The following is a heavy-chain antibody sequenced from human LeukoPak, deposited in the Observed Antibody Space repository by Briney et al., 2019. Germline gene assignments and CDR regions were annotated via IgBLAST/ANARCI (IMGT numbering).Heavy chain of an antibody. D-gene: IGHD6-25*01. J-gene: IGHJ4*02. V-gene: IGHV3-23*01. CDR1: GFTFGDYA. CDR3: AKEPSSSSGWPFDY. Sequence: GGSLRLSCTASGFTFGDYAMSWVRQAPGKGLEWVSAISGSGGSTYYADSVKGRFTISRDNSKNTLYLQMNSLRAEDTAVYYCAKEPSSSSGWPFDYWGQGTLVTVSS. CDR2: ISGSGGST.